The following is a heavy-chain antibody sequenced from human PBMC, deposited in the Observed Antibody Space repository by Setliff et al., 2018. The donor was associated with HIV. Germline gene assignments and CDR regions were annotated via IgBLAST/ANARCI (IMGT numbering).Heavy chain of an antibody. Sequence: SETLSLTCTVSGGSISNYYWSWIRQPAGKGLEWIGRIYSSGRTNYNPSLKSRVTMSLDTSKNQFSLKLSSVTAADTAVYYCAVVVAANLYDYWGQGTLVTVSS. V-gene: IGHV4-4*07. CDR2: IYSSGRT. J-gene: IGHJ4*02. D-gene: IGHD2-15*01. CDR3: AVVVAANLYDY. CDR1: GGSISNYY.